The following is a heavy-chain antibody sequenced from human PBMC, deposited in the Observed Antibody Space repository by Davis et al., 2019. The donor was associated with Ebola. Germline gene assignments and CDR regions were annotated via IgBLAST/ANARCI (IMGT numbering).Heavy chain of an antibody. CDR3: ARLYCNGGSCYLLGFQH. CDR2: ISPYNGNT. V-gene: IGHV1-18*01. J-gene: IGHJ1*01. CDR1: GYTFTSYG. Sequence: ASVKVSCKASGYTFTSYGISWVRQAPGQGLEWMGWISPYNGNTNDAQKLQGRVTMTTDTSTSTAYMELRSLRSDDTAVYYCARLYCNGGSCYLLGFQHWGQGTLVTVSS. D-gene: IGHD2-15*01.